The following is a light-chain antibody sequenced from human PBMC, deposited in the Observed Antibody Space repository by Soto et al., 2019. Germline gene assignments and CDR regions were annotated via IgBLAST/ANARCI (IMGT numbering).Light chain of an antibody. V-gene: IGKV1-27*01. CDR2: AAS. Sequence: DIQMTQSPSSLSASVGDRVTITCRASQGISNFLAWYQQKPGKVPKLLISAASTLQSGVPSRFSGSGSATDFTLTITSLQPEDVATYYCQKYSSVITFGQGTRLETK. CDR3: QKYSSVIT. CDR1: QGISNF. J-gene: IGKJ5*01.